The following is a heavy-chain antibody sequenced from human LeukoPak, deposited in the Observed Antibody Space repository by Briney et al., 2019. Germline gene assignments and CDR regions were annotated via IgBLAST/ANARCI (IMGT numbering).Heavy chain of an antibody. D-gene: IGHD5-18*01. J-gene: IGHJ4*02. Sequence: GGSLRLSCADSGFTVSSNYMRWVRQAPGKGLEWVSVIYSGGSTHYADSVKGRFTISRDNSKNTLYLQMNSLRAEDTAVYYCARDGYGLDTPMVSTIFDYWGQGTLVTVSS. CDR2: IYSGGST. CDR1: GFTVSSNY. V-gene: IGHV3-66*02. CDR3: ARDGYGLDTPMVSTIFDY.